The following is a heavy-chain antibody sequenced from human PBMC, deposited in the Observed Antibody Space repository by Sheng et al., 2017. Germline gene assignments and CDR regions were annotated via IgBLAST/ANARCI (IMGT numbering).Heavy chain of an antibody. CDR3: ARDVERLYSSSWYSTEEVTKAFDY. D-gene: IGHD6-13*01. CDR1: GYTFTSYG. J-gene: IGHJ4*02. CDR2: ISAYNGNT. Sequence: QVQLVQSGAEVKKPGASVKVSCKASGYTFTSYGISWVRQAPGQGLEWMGWISAYNGNTNYAQKLQGRVTMTTDTSTSTAYMELRSLRSDDTAVYYCARDVERLYSSSWYSTEEVTKAFDYWGQGTLVTVSS. V-gene: IGHV1-18*01.